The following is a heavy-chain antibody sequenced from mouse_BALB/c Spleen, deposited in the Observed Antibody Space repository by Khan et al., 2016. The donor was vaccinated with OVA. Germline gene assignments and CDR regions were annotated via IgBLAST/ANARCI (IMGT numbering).Heavy chain of an antibody. CDR3: ARLEDI. D-gene: IGHD1-3*01. J-gene: IGHJ2*01. CDR1: GFSLTSYG. CDR2: IWAGGST. V-gene: IGHV2-9*02. Sequence: QLEESGPCLVAPSQSLSITFPVSGFSLTSYGVHWVRQPPGTGLEWLGVIWAGGSTNYNSALMSRLSISKDNSKSQVFLKNTGLQSDETAMDCCARLEDIWGQGTTLTVSS.